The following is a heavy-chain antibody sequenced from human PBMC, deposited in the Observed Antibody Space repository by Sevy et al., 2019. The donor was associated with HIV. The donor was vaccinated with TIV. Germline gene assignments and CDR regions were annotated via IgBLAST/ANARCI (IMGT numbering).Heavy chain of an antibody. CDR3: ARARTRGVFDY. J-gene: IGHJ4*02. Sequence: GGSLRLSCAASGFTFSDYYMSWIRQAPGKGLEWVSYISSSGSTIYYADSGKGRFTISRDNAKNSLYLQMNSLRAEDTAVYYCARARTRGVFDYWGQGTLVTVSS. CDR2: ISSSGSTI. D-gene: IGHD4-17*01. V-gene: IGHV3-11*01. CDR1: GFTFSDYY.